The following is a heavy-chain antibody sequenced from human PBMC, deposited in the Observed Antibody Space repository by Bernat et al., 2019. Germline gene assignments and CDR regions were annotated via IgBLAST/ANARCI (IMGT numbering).Heavy chain of an antibody. CDR3: ARRQDPRCSDNYSYLEF. J-gene: IGHJ4*02. Sequence: EVQLVESGGDLVRPGGSVKPSCAGSGFTFSGSAVHWVRQASGKGLEWIGHIRSKPNANATAYSPSVSGKFTISRDESKNTAFLQMNSLKTEDTAVYYGARRQDPRCSDNYSYLEFWGQGTLVTVSS. D-gene: IGHD2-21*02. CDR2: IRSKPNANAT. V-gene: IGHV3-73*01. CDR1: GFTFSGSA.